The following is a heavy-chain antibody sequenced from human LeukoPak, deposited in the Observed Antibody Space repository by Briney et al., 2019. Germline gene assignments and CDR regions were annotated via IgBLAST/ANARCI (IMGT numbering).Heavy chain of an antibody. V-gene: IGHV3-43*02. CDR1: GFTFDDYA. J-gene: IGHJ6*02. D-gene: IGHD1-1*01. CDR3: AKDMGPDNWNDAGPDSYYYYGMDV. CDR2: ISGDGGST. Sequence: HPGGSLRLSCAASGFTFDDYAMHWVRQAPGKGLEWVSLISGDGGSTYYADSVKGRLTISRDNSKNSLYLQMNSLRTEDTALYYCAKDMGPDNWNDAGPDSYYYYGMDVWGQGTTVTVSS.